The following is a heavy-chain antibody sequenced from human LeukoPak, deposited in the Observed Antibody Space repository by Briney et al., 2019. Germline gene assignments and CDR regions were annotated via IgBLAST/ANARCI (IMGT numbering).Heavy chain of an antibody. Sequence: SETLSLTCAVYGGSFSGYYWSWIRQPPGKGLEWIGSIYYSGSTYYNPSLKSRVTISVDTSKNQFSLKLSSVTAADTAVYYCARDLYSYGYVGNWFDPWGQGTLVTVSS. V-gene: IGHV4-34*01. D-gene: IGHD5-18*01. CDR2: IYYSGST. CDR3: ARDLYSYGYVGNWFDP. CDR1: GGSFSGYY. J-gene: IGHJ5*02.